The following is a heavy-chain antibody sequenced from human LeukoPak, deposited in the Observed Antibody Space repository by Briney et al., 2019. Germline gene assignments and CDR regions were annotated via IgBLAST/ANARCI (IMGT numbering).Heavy chain of an antibody. CDR2: ISWNSGSR. Sequence: PGGSLRLSCAASGFTFDDYAMHWVRQAPGKGLEWVSGISWNSGSRGYADSVKGRFTISRVNAKNSLYLQMNSLRAEDTALYYCAKDESPYSSNFDYWGQGTLVTVSS. V-gene: IGHV3-9*01. J-gene: IGHJ4*02. CDR3: AKDESPYSSNFDY. D-gene: IGHD6-19*01. CDR1: GFTFDDYA.